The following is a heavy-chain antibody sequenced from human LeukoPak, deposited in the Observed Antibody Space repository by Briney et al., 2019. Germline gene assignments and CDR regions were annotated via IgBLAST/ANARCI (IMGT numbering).Heavy chain of an antibody. D-gene: IGHD3-10*01. CDR1: GFTFDSYE. V-gene: IGHV3-48*03. CDR3: AREIYGSGSSHDY. Sequence: PGGSLRLSCAASGFTFDSYEIDWVRQAPGKGREWVSYISSSGSTIYYADSVKGRFTISRDNAKNSLYLQMNSLRAEDTAVYYCAREIYGSGSSHDYWGQGTLVTVSS. CDR2: ISSSGSTI. J-gene: IGHJ4*02.